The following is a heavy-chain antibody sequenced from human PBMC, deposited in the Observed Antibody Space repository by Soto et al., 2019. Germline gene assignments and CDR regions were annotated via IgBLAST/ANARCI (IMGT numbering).Heavy chain of an antibody. J-gene: IGHJ6*02. V-gene: IGHV1-18*01. CDR2: ISGYNGDT. CDR3: AKNGQPPYYYDGMDV. D-gene: IGHD2-8*01. Sequence: QGQLVQSGGEVKKPGASVKVSCKASGYTFTRYGISWVRQAPGQGLEWMGWISGYNGDTKYAQKFQGRVTMTVDTSTTTADMERRSLTSDDRAVYYCAKNGQPPYYYDGMDVWGQGTTVTVSS. CDR1: GYTFTRYG.